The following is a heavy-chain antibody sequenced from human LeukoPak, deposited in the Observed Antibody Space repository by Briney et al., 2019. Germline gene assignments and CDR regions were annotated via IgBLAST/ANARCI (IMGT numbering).Heavy chain of an antibody. V-gene: IGHV4-39*07. J-gene: IGHJ3*02. CDR2: PYFTGST. CDR3: AREGWGEFSAFDI. D-gene: IGHD3-16*01. Sequence: SETLSLTCTVSGGSISSSSYYWGWIRQPPGKGLEWIGSPYFTGSTYYNPSLKSRVTISVDTSKNQFSLKLSSVTAADTAVYYCAREGWGEFSAFDIWGQGTMVTVSS. CDR1: GGSISSSSYY.